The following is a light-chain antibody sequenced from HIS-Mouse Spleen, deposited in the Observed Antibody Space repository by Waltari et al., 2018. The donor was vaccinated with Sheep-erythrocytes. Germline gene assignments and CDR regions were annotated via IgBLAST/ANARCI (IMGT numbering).Light chain of an antibody. CDR2: QDS. J-gene: IGLJ2*01. Sequence: SYELTQPPSVSVSPGQTASIPCSGYTLGDKYSSWYQQKPGQSPVLVIYQDSKRPSGIPERFSGSNSGNTATLTISGTQAMDEADYYCQAWDSSTAVVFGGGTKLTVL. CDR1: TLGDKY. V-gene: IGLV3-1*01. CDR3: QAWDSSTAVV.